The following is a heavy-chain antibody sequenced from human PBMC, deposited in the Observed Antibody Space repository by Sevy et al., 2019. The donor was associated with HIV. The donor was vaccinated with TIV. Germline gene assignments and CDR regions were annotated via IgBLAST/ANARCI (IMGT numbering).Heavy chain of an antibody. Sequence: GESLRLSCVASRFTFSTYVMHWVRQAPGKGLEWVAVIWHDGNSEYYADSVRGRFTISRDDSRNTLYLQMNSLRAEDTAVYYCASEAGYGTDSRPFDYWGQGTLVTVSS. CDR3: ASEAGYGTDSRPFDY. CDR1: RFTFSTYV. D-gene: IGHD5-12*01. CDR2: IWHDGNSE. V-gene: IGHV3-33*08. J-gene: IGHJ4*02.